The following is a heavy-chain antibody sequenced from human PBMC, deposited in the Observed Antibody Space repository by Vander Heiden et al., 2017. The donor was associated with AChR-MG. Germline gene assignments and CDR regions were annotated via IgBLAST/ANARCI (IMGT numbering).Heavy chain of an antibody. Sequence: QVQLVESGGGVVQPGRSLRLSCAASGFSFSRYGMHWVRQAPGKGLEWVVLIWNDGSNKKYADSVKGRFTISRDNVKNTLYLQMNSLRAEDTALYYCAREIPGTYGAFDIWGQGTTVTVSS. J-gene: IGHJ3*02. V-gene: IGHV3-33*01. D-gene: IGHD2-2*01. CDR2: IWNDGSNK. CDR3: AREIPGTYGAFDI. CDR1: GFSFSRYG.